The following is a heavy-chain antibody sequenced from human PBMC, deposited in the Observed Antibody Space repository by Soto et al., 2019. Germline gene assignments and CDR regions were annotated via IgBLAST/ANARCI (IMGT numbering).Heavy chain of an antibody. Sequence: ASVKVSCKASGYTFTSYGISWVRQAPGQGLEWMGWISAYIGKANYAQKFQGRVTITTDESTSTAYMELSSLRSEDTAVYYCARVPLRGCSSTSCYQWGQPDYYYYGMDVWGQGTTVTV. D-gene: IGHD2-2*01. V-gene: IGHV1-18*01. CDR1: GYTFTSYG. CDR3: ARVPLRGCSSTSCYQWGQPDYYYYGMDV. CDR2: ISAYIGKA. J-gene: IGHJ6*02.